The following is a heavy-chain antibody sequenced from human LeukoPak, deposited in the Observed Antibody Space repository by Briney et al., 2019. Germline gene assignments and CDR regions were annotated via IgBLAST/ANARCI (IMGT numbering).Heavy chain of an antibody. CDR3: ARNFAKISSSWYNWFDP. D-gene: IGHD6-13*01. CDR2: INPSGGST. Sequence: ASVKVSCKASGYTFTSYYMHWVRQAPGQGLEWMGIINPSGGSTSYAQKFQGRVTMTRDTSTSTVYMELSSLRSEDTAVYYCARNFAKISSSWYNWFDPWGQGTLVTVSS. V-gene: IGHV1-46*01. CDR1: GYTFTSYY. J-gene: IGHJ5*02.